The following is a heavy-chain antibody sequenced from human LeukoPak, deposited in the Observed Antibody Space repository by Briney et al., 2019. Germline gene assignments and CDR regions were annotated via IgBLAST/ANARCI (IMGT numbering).Heavy chain of an antibody. CDR1: GYTFSSYY. Sequence: GASVKVSCKASGYTFSSYYMHWARQAPGQGLEWMGIIYPSDGGATYAQRFQGRVTMTRDTSTSTLYMELSSLRSEDTAMYYCARAAAGYSMDVWGQGTTVTVSS. CDR2: IYPSDGGA. D-gene: IGHD1-14*01. J-gene: IGHJ6*02. V-gene: IGHV1-46*01. CDR3: ARAAAGYSMDV.